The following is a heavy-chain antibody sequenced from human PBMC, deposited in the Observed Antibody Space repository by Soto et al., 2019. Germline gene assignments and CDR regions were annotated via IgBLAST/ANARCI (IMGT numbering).Heavy chain of an antibody. V-gene: IGHV4-59*06. CDR2: IYYSGST. CDR1: GDSISSYY. Sequence: SETLSLTCTVAGDSISSYYWSWIRQPPGKGLEWIGYIYYSGSTYYNPSLKSRVTISVDTSKNQFSLKLSSVTAADTAVYYCARDDMYSSSFDYWGQGTLVTVSS. CDR3: ARDDMYSSSFDY. J-gene: IGHJ4*02. D-gene: IGHD6-6*01.